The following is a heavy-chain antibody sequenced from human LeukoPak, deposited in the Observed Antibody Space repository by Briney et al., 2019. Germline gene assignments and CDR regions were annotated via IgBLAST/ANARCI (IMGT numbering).Heavy chain of an antibody. Sequence: PGGSLRLSCAAYGFTFSNYAMSWVRQAPGKGLEWVSAISGSGGSTYYADSVKGRFTVSRDNSKNTLYLQMNSLRAEDTAVYYCAKLLSGYCSRTSCLNWFDPWGQGTLVTVSS. CDR1: GFTFSNYA. CDR2: ISGSGGST. D-gene: IGHD2-2*01. CDR3: AKLLSGYCSRTSCLNWFDP. V-gene: IGHV3-23*01. J-gene: IGHJ5*02.